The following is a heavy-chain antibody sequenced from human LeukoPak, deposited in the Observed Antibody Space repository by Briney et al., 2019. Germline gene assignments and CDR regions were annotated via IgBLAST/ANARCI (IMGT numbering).Heavy chain of an antibody. Sequence: GASVKVSCKASGGTFSSYAISWVRQAPGQGLEWMGRIIPILGIANYAQKFQGRVTITADKSTSTAYMELSSLRSEDTAVYYCAVTIAAAGPTFDYWGQGTLVTVSS. J-gene: IGHJ4*02. D-gene: IGHD6-13*01. V-gene: IGHV1-69*04. CDR1: GGTFSSYA. CDR2: IIPILGIA. CDR3: AVTIAAAGPTFDY.